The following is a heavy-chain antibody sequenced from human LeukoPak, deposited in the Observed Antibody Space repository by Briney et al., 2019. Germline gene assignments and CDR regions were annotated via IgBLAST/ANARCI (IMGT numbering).Heavy chain of an antibody. CDR1: GYTFTRYD. V-gene: IGHV1-8*01. D-gene: IGHD1-14*01. CDR3: ASGRGPDIDY. CDR2: MNPNSGNT. J-gene: IGHJ4*02. Sequence: ASVKVSCKASGYTFTRYDIKWVRQATGQGGEWMGWMNPNSGNTGYAQKLQGRDTMTRNTYRRKAYMEQSSLRSEDTAGYYCASGRGPDIDYWGQGSLVTVSS.